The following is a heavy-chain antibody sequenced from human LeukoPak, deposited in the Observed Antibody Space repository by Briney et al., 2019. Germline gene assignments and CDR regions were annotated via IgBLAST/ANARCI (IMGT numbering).Heavy chain of an antibody. CDR1: GGTFSSYT. V-gene: IGHV1-2*06. J-gene: IGHJ4*02. CDR3: ARGPGIAAAGTDFDY. Sequence: ASVKVSCKASGGTFSSYTISWVRQAPGQGLEWMGRINPNSGGTNYAQKFQGRVTMTRDTSISTAYMELSRPRSDDTAVYYCARGPGIAAAGTDFDYWGQGTLVTVSS. CDR2: INPNSGGT. D-gene: IGHD6-13*01.